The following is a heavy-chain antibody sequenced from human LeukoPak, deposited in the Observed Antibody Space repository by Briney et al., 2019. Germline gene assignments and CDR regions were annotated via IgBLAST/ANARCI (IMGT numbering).Heavy chain of an antibody. Sequence: ASVKVSCKASRGTFSSYAICWVRQAPGQGLEWMGGIIPIFHTANYAQKFQGRVTITTDESTSTAYMDLSSLRSEDTAVYYCARGFTMVRGVITYYYYGMDVWGQGTTVIVSS. V-gene: IGHV1-69*05. CDR2: IIPIFHTA. D-gene: IGHD3-10*01. CDR3: ARGFTMVRGVITYYYYGMDV. J-gene: IGHJ6*02. CDR1: RGTFSSYA.